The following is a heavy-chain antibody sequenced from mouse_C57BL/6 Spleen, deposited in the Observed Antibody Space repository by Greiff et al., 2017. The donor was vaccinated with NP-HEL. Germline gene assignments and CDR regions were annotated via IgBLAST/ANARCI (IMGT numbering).Heavy chain of an antibody. CDR1: GYSFTDYN. D-gene: IGHD1-1*01. Sequence: EVQLQQSGPELVKPGASVKISCKASGYSFTDYNMNWVKQSNGKSLEWIGVINPNYGTTSYNKKFKGKATLTVDQTSSTAYMQLNSLTSEDSAVSYCYGRNYYGSSYDYAMDYWGQGTSVTVSS. CDR2: INPNYGTT. J-gene: IGHJ4*01. CDR3: YGRNYYGSSYDYAMDY. V-gene: IGHV1-39*01.